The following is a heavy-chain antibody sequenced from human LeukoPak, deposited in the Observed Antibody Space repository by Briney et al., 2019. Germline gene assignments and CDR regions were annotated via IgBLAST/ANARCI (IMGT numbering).Heavy chain of an antibody. CDR1: GGSISSYY. J-gene: IGHJ6*02. CDR3: ARHVIYCSGGSCYRSYYYGMDV. CDR2: IYYSGST. Sequence: SETLSLTCTVSGGSISSYYWSWIRQPPGKGLEWIGYIYYSGSTYYNPSLKSRVTISVDTSKNQFSLKLSSVTAADTAVYYCARHVIYCSGGSCYRSYYYGMDVWGQGTTVTVSS. D-gene: IGHD2-15*01. V-gene: IGHV4-59*04.